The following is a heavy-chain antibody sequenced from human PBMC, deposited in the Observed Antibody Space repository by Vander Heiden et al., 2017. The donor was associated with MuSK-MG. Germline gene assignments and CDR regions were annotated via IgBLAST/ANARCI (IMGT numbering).Heavy chain of an antibody. J-gene: IGHJ5*02. D-gene: IGHD3-22*01. CDR1: GGSISSSSYY. Sequence: QLQLQESGPGLVKPSETLSITCTVSGGSISSSSYYWGWIRQPPGKGQEWIGSIYYSGSTYYNPSLKRRVTISVDTSKNQFSLKLSSVTAADTAVYYCAIYTRITMIPFDPWGQGTLVTVSS. V-gene: IGHV4-39*01. CDR3: AIYTRITMIPFDP. CDR2: IYYSGST.